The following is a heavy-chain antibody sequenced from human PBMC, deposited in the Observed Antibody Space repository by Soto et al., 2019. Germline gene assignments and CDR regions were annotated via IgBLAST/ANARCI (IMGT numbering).Heavy chain of an antibody. CDR2: IDPSDSYT. D-gene: IGHD1-26*01. CDR1: GYSFTSYW. Sequence: GESLKISCKGSGYSFTSYWISWVRQMPGKGLEWMGRIDPSDSYTNYSPSFQGHVTISADKSISTAYLQWSSLKASDTAMYYCARHQWELLKHYYYYGMDVWGQGTTVTVS. CDR3: ARHQWELLKHYYYYGMDV. V-gene: IGHV5-10-1*01. J-gene: IGHJ6*02.